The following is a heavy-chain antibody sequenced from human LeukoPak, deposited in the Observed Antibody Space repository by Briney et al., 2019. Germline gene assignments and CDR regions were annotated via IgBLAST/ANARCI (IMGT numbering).Heavy chain of an antibody. V-gene: IGHV1-2*02. CDR1: GYTFSDYY. Sequence: ASVKVSCKAFGYTFSDYYMHWVRQAPGQGLELMGWINPYTGGTDYAQKFQGRVTMTRDTSISTAYMELSSLRSEDTAVYYCARGHSSSWYSTHYYYYMDVWGKGTTVTVSS. CDR3: ARGHSSSWYSTHYYYYMDV. J-gene: IGHJ6*03. CDR2: INPYTGGT. D-gene: IGHD6-13*01.